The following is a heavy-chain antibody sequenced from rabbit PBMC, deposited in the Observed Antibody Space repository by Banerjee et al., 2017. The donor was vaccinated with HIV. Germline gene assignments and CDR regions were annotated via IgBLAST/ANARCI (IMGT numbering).Heavy chain of an antibody. CDR3: AKDLGPWGRYVFGL. Sequence: QQLEEAGGGLVKPGASLTLTCTASGFSFSSGYYMYWVRQAPGKGLEWIACIDVGDSDTTGYASWAKGRFTISKTSSTTVTLQMTSLTAADTATYFCAKDLGPWGRYVFGLWGPGTLVTVS. V-gene: IGHV1S40*01. CDR2: IDVGDSDTT. CDR1: GFSFSSGYY. J-gene: IGHJ4*01. D-gene: IGHD3-1*01.